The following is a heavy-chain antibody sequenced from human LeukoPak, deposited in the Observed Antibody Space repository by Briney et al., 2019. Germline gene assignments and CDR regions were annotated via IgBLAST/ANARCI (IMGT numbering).Heavy chain of an antibody. CDR1: GLTFSSYE. Sequence: PGGSLRLACAASGLTFSSYEMNWVRQAPGKGLEWVSYISSSGSITYYAGSVKGRFTISRDNAKNSLYLQMNSLRAEDTAVYYCSRDRHCIGSTCYGLWGQGTRVTVSS. V-gene: IGHV3-48*03. CDR3: SRDRHCIGSTCYGL. CDR2: ISSSGSIT. D-gene: IGHD2-2*01. J-gene: IGHJ4*02.